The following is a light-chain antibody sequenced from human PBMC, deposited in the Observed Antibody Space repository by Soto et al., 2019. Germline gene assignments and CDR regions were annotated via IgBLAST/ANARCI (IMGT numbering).Light chain of an antibody. J-gene: IGKJ1*01. Sequence: DIPMTQSPSTLSASVGDRVTITCRASQSISSWLAWYQQKPGKAPKLLIYHASGLESGVPSRFSGSGSGTEFTLTISSLQPEDFATYYCQQYSYLWTFGQGTKVEIK. CDR2: HAS. V-gene: IGKV1-5*01. CDR3: QQYSYLWT. CDR1: QSISSW.